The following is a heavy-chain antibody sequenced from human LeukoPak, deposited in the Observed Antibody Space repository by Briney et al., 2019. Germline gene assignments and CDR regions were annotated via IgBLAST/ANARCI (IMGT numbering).Heavy chain of an antibody. Sequence: SETLSLTCTVSGGSISSYYWSWIRQPAGKGLEWIGYIYYSGSTNYNPSLKSRVTISVDTSKNQFSLKLSSATAADTAVYYCARLCSGGSCYPGVDYWGQGTLVTVSS. CDR3: ARLCSGGSCYPGVDY. CDR2: IYYSGST. CDR1: GGSISSYY. D-gene: IGHD2-15*01. V-gene: IGHV4-59*08. J-gene: IGHJ4*02.